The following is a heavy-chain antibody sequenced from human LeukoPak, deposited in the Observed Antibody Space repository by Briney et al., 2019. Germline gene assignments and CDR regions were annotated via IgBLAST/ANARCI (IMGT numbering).Heavy chain of an antibody. CDR2: FDPDDVNT. D-gene: IGHD1/OR15-1a*01. CDR3: ARTNRAGASDI. V-gene: IGHV1-24*01. Sequence: GASVKVSCKVSGYTLSEMSMHWVRQAPGEEPEWMGGFDPDDVNTVYAPRSQGRVTMTDDTSTDTAYLELRSLRSDDTAVYYCARTNRAGASDIWGQGTLVTVSS. J-gene: IGHJ3*02. CDR1: GYTLSEMS.